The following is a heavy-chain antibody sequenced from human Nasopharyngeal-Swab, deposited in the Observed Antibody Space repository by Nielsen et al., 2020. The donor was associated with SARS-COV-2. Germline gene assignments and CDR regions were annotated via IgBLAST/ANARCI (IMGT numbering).Heavy chain of an antibody. CDR1: GVSITSQY. J-gene: IGHJ5*02. CDR3: AKEGATGWFDP. CDR2: ISHNSGT. V-gene: IGHV4-59*11. Sequence: SDTLSLTCTVSGVSITSQYWSWIRQPPGKGLEWIGYISHNSGTSYNPSLKSRVTMFMDTSKNQFSLRLRSVTAADTAVYYCAKEGATGWFDPWGQGTLVTVSS.